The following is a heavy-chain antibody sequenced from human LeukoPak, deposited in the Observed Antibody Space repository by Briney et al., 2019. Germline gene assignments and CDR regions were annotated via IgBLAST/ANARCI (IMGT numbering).Heavy chain of an antibody. D-gene: IGHD3-22*01. CDR2: TYYRSKWSN. V-gene: IGHV6-1*01. CDR3: ARDLGYDSSGYHY. CDR1: GDSVSSNGAS. J-gene: IGHJ4*02. Sequence: SQTLSLTCAVSGDSVSSNGASWNWSRQSPSGGLWWLGRTYYRSKWSNNYASSVKSRITINPDTSKKQFSLKLSSVTAADTAVYYCARDLGYDSSGYHYWGQGTLVTVSS.